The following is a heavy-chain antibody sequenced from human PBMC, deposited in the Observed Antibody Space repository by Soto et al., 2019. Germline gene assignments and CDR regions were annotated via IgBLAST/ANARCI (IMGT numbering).Heavy chain of an antibody. CDR1: GYTFNTYG. V-gene: IGHV1-18*04. CDR2: ISAYNGDT. CDR3: ARRDFWSGLGYYYGMDV. J-gene: IGHJ6*02. Sequence: VQLVQSGAEVKKPGASVKVSCKASGYTFNTYGISWVRQAPGQGLEGMGWISAYNGDTNYAQKFQGRVTMTTDTSTSTAYMELRSLRSDDTAVYYCARRDFWSGLGYYYGMDVWGQGTTLTVSS. D-gene: IGHD3-3*01.